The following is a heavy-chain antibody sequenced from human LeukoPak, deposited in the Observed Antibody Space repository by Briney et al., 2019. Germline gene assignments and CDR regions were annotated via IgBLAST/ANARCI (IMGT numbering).Heavy chain of an antibody. CDR1: GFTFSSYW. Sequence: GGSLRLSCAASGFTFSSYWMHWVRQAPGKGLVWVSCIKSDGSSTSYADSVKGRFTISRDNAKNTLNLQMNSLRAEDTAVYYCASRVGWGQGTLVTVSS. J-gene: IGHJ4*02. V-gene: IGHV3-74*01. D-gene: IGHD1-26*01. CDR3: ASRVG. CDR2: IKSDGSST.